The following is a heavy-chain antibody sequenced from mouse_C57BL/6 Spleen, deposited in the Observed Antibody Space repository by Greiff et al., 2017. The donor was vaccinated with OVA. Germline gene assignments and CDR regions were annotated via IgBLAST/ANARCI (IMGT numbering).Heavy chain of an antibody. J-gene: IGHJ2*01. CDR3: VIYYYGSSYGY. D-gene: IGHD1-1*01. CDR2: IYPYNGVS. V-gene: IGHV1-31*01. CDR1: GYSFTGYY. Sequence: VQLKQSGPELVKPGASVKISCKASGYSFTGYYMHWVKQSHGNILDWIGYIYPYNGVSSYNQKFKGKATLTVDKSSSTAYMELRSLTSEDSAVYYCVIYYYGSSYGYWGQGTTLTVSS.